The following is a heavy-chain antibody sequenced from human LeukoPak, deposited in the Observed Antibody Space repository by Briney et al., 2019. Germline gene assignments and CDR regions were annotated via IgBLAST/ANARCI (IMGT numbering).Heavy chain of an antibody. CDR3: ARDMGSYSGSYYDS. Sequence: QPGGSLRLSCAASRFTFRSYDMTWVRQAPGKGLEWVSYISSSGITMYYADSVKGRFTISRDNSKNSLYLQMNSLRAEDTAIYYCARDMGSYSGSYYDSWGQGTLVTVSS. J-gene: IGHJ4*02. V-gene: IGHV3-48*03. CDR1: RFTFRSYD. CDR2: ISSSGITM. D-gene: IGHD1-26*01.